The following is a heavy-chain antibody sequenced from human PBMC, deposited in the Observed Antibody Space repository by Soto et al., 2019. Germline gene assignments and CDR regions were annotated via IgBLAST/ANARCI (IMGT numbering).Heavy chain of an antibody. Sequence: QVQLVKSVAEVKKPGSSVKVSCKASGGTFSSYAIIWVRQAPGQGLEWMGGIIPIFGTANYAQKFQGRVTITADESTSTAYMEPSSLRSEDTAVYYCARVTTVTYDSVVDYWGQGTLVTVSS. J-gene: IGHJ4*02. V-gene: IGHV1-69*01. D-gene: IGHD4-17*01. CDR2: IIPIFGTA. CDR1: GGTFSSYA. CDR3: ARVTTVTYDSVVDY.